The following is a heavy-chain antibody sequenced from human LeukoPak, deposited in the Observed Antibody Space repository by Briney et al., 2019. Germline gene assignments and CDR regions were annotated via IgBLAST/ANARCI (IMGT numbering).Heavy chain of an antibody. J-gene: IGHJ4*02. CDR3: ATARDGYNIFDY. V-gene: IGHV1-24*01. Sequence: ASVKVSCKVSGYTLTELSMHWVRPAPGKGLAWMGDFDPEDGETLYAQKFQGRLTLTEDTSTDTAYMELSSLRSEDTAVFYCATARDGYNIFDYWGQGTLVTVSS. CDR1: GYTLTELS. D-gene: IGHD5-24*01. CDR2: FDPEDGET.